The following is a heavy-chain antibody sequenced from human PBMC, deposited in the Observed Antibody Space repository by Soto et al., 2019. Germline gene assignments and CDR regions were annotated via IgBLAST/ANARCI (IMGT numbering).Heavy chain of an antibody. D-gene: IGHD3-22*01. CDR3: AKVGSGYYLTAFDY. CDR1: VFSFINYA. J-gene: IGHJ4*02. Sequence: WGSLGISCAASVFSFINYAMGWVGQAPGKGLEWVSAISGSGVITYDADSLKGRFTISRDNSKNTLYLQMNSLRAEDTAVYYCAKVGSGYYLTAFDYWGQGTMVTVSS. V-gene: IGHV3-23*01. CDR2: ISGSGVIT.